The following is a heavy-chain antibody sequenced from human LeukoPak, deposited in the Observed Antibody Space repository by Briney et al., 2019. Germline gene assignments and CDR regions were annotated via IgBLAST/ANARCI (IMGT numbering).Heavy chain of an antibody. CDR3: ARGGYSYGYSAAWFDY. D-gene: IGHD5-18*01. Sequence: SETLSLTRTVSGGSISSYYWSWIRQPPGKGLEWIGYLYYSGSTNYNPSLKTRVTISVDTSKKQFSLKLSSVTAADTAVYYCARGGYSYGYSAAWFDYWGQGTLVTVSS. J-gene: IGHJ4*02. CDR2: LYYSGST. V-gene: IGHV4-59*01. CDR1: GGSISSYY.